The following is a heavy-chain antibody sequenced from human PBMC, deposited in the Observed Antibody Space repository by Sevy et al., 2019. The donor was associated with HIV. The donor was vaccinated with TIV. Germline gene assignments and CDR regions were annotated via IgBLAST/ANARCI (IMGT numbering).Heavy chain of an antibody. CDR3: ARDRSTSDYHWFDP. CDR2: IYYSGST. Sequence: SETLSLTCTVSGGSISSYYWSWIRQPPGKGLEWIGYIYYSGSTNYNPSLKSRVTISLDTSKNQFSLKLSSVTAADTAVYYCARDRSTSDYHWFDPWGQGTLVTVSS. CDR1: GGSISSYY. J-gene: IGHJ5*02. V-gene: IGHV4-59*01. D-gene: IGHD2-2*01.